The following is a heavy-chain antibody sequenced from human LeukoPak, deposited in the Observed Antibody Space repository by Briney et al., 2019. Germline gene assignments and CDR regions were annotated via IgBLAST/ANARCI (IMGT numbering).Heavy chain of an antibody. CDR3: AKDLCEYSGYDLDY. J-gene: IGHJ4*02. CDR2: ISGSGGST. D-gene: IGHD5-12*01. Sequence: PGGSLRLSCAASGFTFSSYAMSWVRQAPGKGLEWVSAISGSGGSTYYADSVKGRFTISRDNSKNTLYLQMNSLRAEDTAVHYCAKDLCEYSGYDLDYWGQGTLVTVSS. V-gene: IGHV3-23*01. CDR1: GFTFSSYA.